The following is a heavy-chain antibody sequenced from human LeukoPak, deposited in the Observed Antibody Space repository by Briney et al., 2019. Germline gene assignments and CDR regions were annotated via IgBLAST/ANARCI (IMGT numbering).Heavy chain of an antibody. CDR3: ARGGRKHDIVVVVAATAYNWFDP. Sequence: PSETLSLTCAVYGGSFSGYYWSWIRQPPGKGLEWIGEINHSGSTNYNPSLKSRVTISVDTSKNQFSLKLSSVTAADTAVYYCARGGRKHDIVVVVAATAYNWFDPWGQGTLVTVSS. V-gene: IGHV4-34*01. D-gene: IGHD2-15*01. J-gene: IGHJ5*02. CDR2: INHSGST. CDR1: GGSFSGYY.